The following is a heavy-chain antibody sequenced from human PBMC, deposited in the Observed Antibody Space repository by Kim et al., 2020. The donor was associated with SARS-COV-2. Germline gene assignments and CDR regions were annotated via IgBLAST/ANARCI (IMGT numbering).Heavy chain of an antibody. CDR2: MNPNSGNT. V-gene: IGHV1-8*01. J-gene: IGHJ4*02. D-gene: IGHD3-10*01. Sequence: ASVKVSCKASGYTFTSYDINWVRQATGQGLEWMGWMNPNSGNTGYAQKFQGRVTMTRNTSISTAYMELSSLRSEDTAVYYCARAVWFRELLVRYYFDYWGQGTRVTVSS. CDR1: GYTFTSYD. CDR3: ARAVWFRELLVRYYFDY.